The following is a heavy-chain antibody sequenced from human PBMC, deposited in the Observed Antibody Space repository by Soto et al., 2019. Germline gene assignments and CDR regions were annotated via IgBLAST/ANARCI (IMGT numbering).Heavy chain of an antibody. J-gene: IGHJ4*02. V-gene: IGHV1-3*05. CDR2: INAGNGNT. Sequence: QVQLVQSGAEEKKPGASVKVSCKTSGYTFTSYAMHWVRQAPGQRLEWMGWINAGNGNTKYSQKFKGRVTITRDTSAGTAYMELSSLRSEDTAVYYCARSIVVVTALDYWGQGTLVTVSS. D-gene: IGHD2-21*02. CDR1: GYTFTSYA. CDR3: ARSIVVVTALDY.